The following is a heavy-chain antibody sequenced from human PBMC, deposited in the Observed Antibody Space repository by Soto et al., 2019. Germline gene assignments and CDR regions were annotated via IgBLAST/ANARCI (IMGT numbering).Heavy chain of an antibody. CDR1: GGSIGSYY. CDR3: ARGAVAGADYGMDV. CDR2: IYTSGGT. D-gene: IGHD6-13*01. V-gene: IGHV4-4*07. J-gene: IGHJ6*02. Sequence: SETLSLTCTVSGGSIGSYYWSWIRQPAGKGLEWIGRIYTSGGTNYNPSLKSRLTMSVDTSKKKISLKVNSVTAADTAVYYCARGAVAGADYGMDVWGRGTTVTV.